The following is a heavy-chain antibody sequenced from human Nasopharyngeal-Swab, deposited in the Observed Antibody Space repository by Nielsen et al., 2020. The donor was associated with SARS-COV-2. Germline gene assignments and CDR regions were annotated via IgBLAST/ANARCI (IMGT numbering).Heavy chain of an antibody. CDR3: ARVLTRNLVVALVLDAFDS. Sequence: SDTLSLTCTVSGGSISSGGYYWSWIRQHPGKGLEWIGYIYYSGSTYYTPSLKSRVTISVDTSKNQFSLKLSSVTAADTAVYYCARVLTRNLVVALVLDAFDSWGQGTMVTVSS. V-gene: IGHV4-31*03. D-gene: IGHD2-15*01. J-gene: IGHJ3*02. CDR1: GGSISSGGYY. CDR2: IYYSGST.